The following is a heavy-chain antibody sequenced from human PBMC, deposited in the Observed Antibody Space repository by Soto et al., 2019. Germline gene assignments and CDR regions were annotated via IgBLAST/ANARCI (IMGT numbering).Heavy chain of an antibody. CDR1: GFTFSSYG. CDR3: ARVQHYYDSSGYYSHWYLDL. V-gene: IGHV3-33*01. CDR2: IWYDGSNK. Sequence: GGSLRLSCAASGFTFSSYGMHWVRQAPGKGLEWVAVIWYDGSNKYYADSVKGRFTISRDNSKSTLYLQMNSLRAEDTAVYYCARVQHYYDSSGYYSHWYLDLWGRGTIVTVYS. D-gene: IGHD3-22*01. J-gene: IGHJ2*01.